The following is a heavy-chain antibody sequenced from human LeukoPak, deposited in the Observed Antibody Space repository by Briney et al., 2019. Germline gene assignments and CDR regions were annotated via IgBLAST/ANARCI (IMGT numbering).Heavy chain of an antibody. V-gene: IGHV3-48*03. CDR2: INDGGNII. CDR3: SGGPQFSGSHGF. J-gene: IGHJ4*02. CDR1: GFTFSNFV. D-gene: IGHD1-26*01. Sequence: GGSLRLSCEVSGFTFSNFVMAWVRPGPGVGLEWLAYINDGGNIIRYADTVRGRFTISRDSVKKSGFLQMNSLRVDDTAIYYCSGGPQFSGSHGFWCQGTLVTVS.